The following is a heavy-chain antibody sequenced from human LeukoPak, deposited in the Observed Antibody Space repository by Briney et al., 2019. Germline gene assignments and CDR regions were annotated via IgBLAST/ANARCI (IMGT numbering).Heavy chain of an antibody. CDR2: VIVYSGNT. V-gene: IGHV1-18*01. D-gene: IGHD3-3*01. Sequence: ASVKVSCKASGYTFTSYGISWVRQAPGQGLEWMGWVIVYSGNTTYAQNVQGRVTMTTDTSTSTAYMELRSLRFDDTAVYYCARGSLFGRVGWFDPWGQGTLVTVSS. CDR1: GYTFTSYG. J-gene: IGHJ5*02. CDR3: ARGSLFGRVGWFDP.